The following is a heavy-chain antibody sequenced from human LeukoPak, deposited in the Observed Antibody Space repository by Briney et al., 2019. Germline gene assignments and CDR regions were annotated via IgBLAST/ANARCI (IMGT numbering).Heavy chain of an antibody. Sequence: PSETLSLTCAVYGGSFSGYYWSWIRQPAGKGLEWIGRIYTSGSTNYNPSLKSRVTMSVDTSKNQFSLKLSSVTAADTAVYYCARFPGYSSRANMDVWGKGTTVTVSS. CDR3: ARFPGYSSRANMDV. V-gene: IGHV4-59*10. D-gene: IGHD6-13*01. CDR1: GGSFSGYY. CDR2: IYTSGST. J-gene: IGHJ6*03.